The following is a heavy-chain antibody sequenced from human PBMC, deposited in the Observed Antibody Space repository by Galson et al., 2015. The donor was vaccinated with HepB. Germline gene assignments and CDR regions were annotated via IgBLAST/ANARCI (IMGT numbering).Heavy chain of an antibody. Sequence: SVKVSCKASGHTFTNYYMHWVRQAPGQGLEWMGIINPGSGSTSYAQKFQGRVTMTRDTSTSTVYMDLSSLRSEDTAVYYCARGRILLYNWFDPWGQGTLVTVSS. CDR2: INPGSGST. J-gene: IGHJ5*02. CDR3: ARGRILLYNWFDP. CDR1: GHTFTNYY. V-gene: IGHV1-46*03. D-gene: IGHD2/OR15-2a*01.